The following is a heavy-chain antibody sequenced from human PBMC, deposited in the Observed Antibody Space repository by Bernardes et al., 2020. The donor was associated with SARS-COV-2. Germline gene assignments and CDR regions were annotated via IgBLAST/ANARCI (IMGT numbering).Heavy chain of an antibody. CDR3: ARVADSSGWYPLDY. Sequence: VWSLSLSCAASGFTVSSNYMSWVRQAPGKGLEWVSVIYSGGSTYYADSVKGRFTISRDNSKNTLYLQMNSLRAEDTAVYYCARVADSSGWYPLDYWGQGTLVTVSS. D-gene: IGHD6-19*01. CDR2: IYSGGST. CDR1: GFTVSSNY. V-gene: IGHV3-66*01. J-gene: IGHJ4*02.